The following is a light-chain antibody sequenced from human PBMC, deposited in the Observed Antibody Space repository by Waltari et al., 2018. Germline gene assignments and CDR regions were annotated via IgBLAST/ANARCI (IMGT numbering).Light chain of an antibody. J-gene: IGLJ1*01. V-gene: IGLV2-8*01. CDR3: GSYTVTNNLYV. CDR2: ELN. CDR1: GIDVGYFNL. Sequence: QSALTQPPSASGSHGQSVTISCTGTGIDVGYFNLVSWYQPRPGKAPKLLMFELNKRPSGVSSRFSGSKSANAASLTISGLQAEDEGDYYCGSYTVTNNLYVFGTGTKVTVL.